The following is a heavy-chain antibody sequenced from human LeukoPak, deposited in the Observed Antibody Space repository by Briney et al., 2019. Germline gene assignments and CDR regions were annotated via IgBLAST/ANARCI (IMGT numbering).Heavy chain of an antibody. CDR1: GYTFTSYY. Sequence: ASVKVSCKASGYTFTSYYMHWVRQAPGQGLEWMGIINPSGGSTSYAQKFQGRVTMTRDTSTSTVYMELSSLRSEVTAVYYCARGNYDILTGLYYFDYWGQGTLVTVSS. CDR2: INPSGGST. V-gene: IGHV1-46*01. CDR3: ARGNYDILTGLYYFDY. D-gene: IGHD3-9*01. J-gene: IGHJ4*02.